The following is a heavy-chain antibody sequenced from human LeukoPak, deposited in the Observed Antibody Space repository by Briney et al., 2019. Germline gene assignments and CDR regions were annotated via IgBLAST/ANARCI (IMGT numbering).Heavy chain of an antibody. V-gene: IGHV1-18*01. J-gene: IGHJ6*02. CDR2: ISAYNGNT. CDR1: GYTFTSYG. CDR3: ARDPRILYYGMDV. Sequence: ASVKVPCKASGYTFTSYGISWVRQAPGQGLEWMGWISAYNGNTNYAQKLQGRVTMTTDTSTSTAYMELRSLRYDDTAVYYCARDPRILYYGMDVWGQGTTVTVSS.